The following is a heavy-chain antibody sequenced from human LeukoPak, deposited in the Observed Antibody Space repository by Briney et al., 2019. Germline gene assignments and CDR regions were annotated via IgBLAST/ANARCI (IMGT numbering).Heavy chain of an antibody. V-gene: IGHV3-48*02. D-gene: IGHD2-2*01. J-gene: IGHJ4*02. CDR1: GFTFSSYS. CDR2: INSSSGTI. Sequence: GGSLRLSCAASGFTFSSYSMNWVRQAPGKGLEWVSYINSSSGTIYYADSVRGRFTISRDNAKNSLYLQMNSLRDEDTAVYYCARVWHCTSTSCYDYWGQGTLVTVSS. CDR3: ARVWHCTSTSCYDY.